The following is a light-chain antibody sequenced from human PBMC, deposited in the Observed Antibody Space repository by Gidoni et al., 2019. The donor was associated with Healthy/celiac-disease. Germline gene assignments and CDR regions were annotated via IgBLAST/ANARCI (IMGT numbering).Light chain of an antibody. CDR3: QQRSNWLT. V-gene: IGKV3-11*01. Sequence: EIVLTQSPATLSVSPGERATLSCRASQSVSSYLGWYQQKPGQAPRLLIYDASNRATGIPARFSGSGSWTDVTLTISSLEPEDFAVYYCQQRSNWLTFGGGTKVEIK. CDR2: DAS. J-gene: IGKJ4*01. CDR1: QSVSSY.